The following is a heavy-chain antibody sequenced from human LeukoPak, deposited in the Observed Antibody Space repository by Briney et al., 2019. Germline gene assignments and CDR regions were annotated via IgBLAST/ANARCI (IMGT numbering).Heavy chain of an antibody. J-gene: IGHJ2*01. CDR3: ARVRKYSGYYSWYFDL. Sequence: GGSLRLSCAASGFTFSSYDMHWVRQATGKGLEWVSAIGTAGDTYYPGSVKGRFTISRENAKNSLYLQMNSLRARDTAVYYCARVRKYSGYYSWYFDLWGRGTLVTVSS. CDR1: GFTFSSYD. CDR2: IGTAGDT. D-gene: IGHD5-12*01. V-gene: IGHV3-13*01.